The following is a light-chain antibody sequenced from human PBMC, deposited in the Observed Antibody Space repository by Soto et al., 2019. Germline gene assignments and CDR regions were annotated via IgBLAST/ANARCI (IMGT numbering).Light chain of an antibody. CDR2: DAS. Sequence: EVVLTQSPATLSLSPGERATLSCGASQSVSSYLACYQQKPGQAPRLLIYDASNRATGIPARFSGSGSGTDFTLTISSLEPEDFAVYYCQQYGSSGTFGQGTKVDIK. J-gene: IGKJ1*01. V-gene: IGKV3-11*01. CDR3: QQYGSSGT. CDR1: QSVSSY.